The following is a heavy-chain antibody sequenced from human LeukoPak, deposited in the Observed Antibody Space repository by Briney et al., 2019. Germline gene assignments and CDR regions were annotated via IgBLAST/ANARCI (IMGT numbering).Heavy chain of an antibody. CDR1: GGSISSSGYS. D-gene: IGHD3-10*01. CDR3: ARGPIVRGVFTGAFDI. Sequence: PSETLSLTCVVSGGSISSSGYSWSWIRQPPGEGLEWIGYIYHNGNTYYNPSLRSRVTISLDRSKNQFSLKLTSVTAADTAVYYCARGPIVRGVFTGAFDIWGQGTMVPVSS. CDR2: IYHNGNT. J-gene: IGHJ3*02. V-gene: IGHV4-30-2*01.